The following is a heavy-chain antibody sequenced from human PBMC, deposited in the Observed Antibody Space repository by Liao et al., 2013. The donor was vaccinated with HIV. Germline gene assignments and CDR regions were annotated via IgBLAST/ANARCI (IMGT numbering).Heavy chain of an antibody. CDR3: ARGFWGSGLDS. CDR2: ISFSGNT. Sequence: QVQLQESGPGMVKPSETLSLSCTVSGDSISTTNHYWSWIRRPAGKGLEWIGRISFSGNTDYSPSLKSRVTISLDTSKSQFSLNFNSVTAADTAVYYCARGFWGSGLDSWGQGTLVTVSS. J-gene: IGHJ4*02. CDR1: GDSISTTNHY. D-gene: IGHD3-10*01. V-gene: IGHV4-61*02.